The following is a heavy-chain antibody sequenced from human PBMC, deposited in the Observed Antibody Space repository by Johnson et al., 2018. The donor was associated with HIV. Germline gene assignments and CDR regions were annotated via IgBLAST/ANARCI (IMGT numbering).Heavy chain of an antibody. CDR2: TTPSGGGT. D-gene: IGHD5-12*01. Sequence: VQLVESGGGSGQPGGSLRLSCAASGFTFSSYAMSWVRQAPGKGLEWVSATTPSGGGTYYADSVKGRFTIPRDNSKNTLYLQMNSLRAEDTTVYYCAKVRGWSDDTFDIWGQGTMVTVSS. J-gene: IGHJ3*02. V-gene: IGHV3-23*04. CDR1: GFTFSSYA. CDR3: AKVRGWSDDTFDI.